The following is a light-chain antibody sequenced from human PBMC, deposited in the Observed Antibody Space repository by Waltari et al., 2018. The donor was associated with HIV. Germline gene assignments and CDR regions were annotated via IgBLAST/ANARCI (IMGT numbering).Light chain of an antibody. CDR1: ESVLSSSNSVNY. J-gene: IGKJ5*01. V-gene: IGKV4-1*01. Sequence: DIVLTQSPETVSVSLGERAAIHCKSQESVLSSSNSVNYFAWYQQRPGQPPTLHFSEASSRSSGVPARFTASGSRTDFTLTIDDLQADDVAVYFCQQYYSTPTFGRGTRL. CDR3: QQYYSTPT. CDR2: EAS.